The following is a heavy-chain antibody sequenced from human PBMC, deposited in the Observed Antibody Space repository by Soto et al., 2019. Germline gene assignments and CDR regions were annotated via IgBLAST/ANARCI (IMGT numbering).Heavy chain of an antibody. V-gene: IGHV3-15*01. CDR2: IKSKTDGGTT. Sequence: GGSLRLSCAASGFIFSNVWMSWVRQAPGKGLEWVGRIKSKTDGGTTDYAAPVKGRFTISRDDSKTTLYLQMNSLKTEDTAVYYCSFQESTTVTTFEYWGQGTLVTVS. J-gene: IGHJ4*02. D-gene: IGHD4-17*01. CDR3: SFQESTTVTTFEY. CDR1: GFIFSNVW.